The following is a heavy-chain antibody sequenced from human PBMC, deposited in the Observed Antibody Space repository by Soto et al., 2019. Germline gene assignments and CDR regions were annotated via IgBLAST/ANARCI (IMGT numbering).Heavy chain of an antibody. J-gene: IGHJ4*02. CDR2: IKQDGSEK. D-gene: IGHD3-3*01. Sequence: GGSLRLSCAASGFTFSSYWMSWVRQAPGKGLEWVANIKQDGSEKYYVDSVKGRFTISRDNAKNSLYLQMNSLRAEDTAVYYCARADYDFWSGPKCFDYWGQGTLVTVSS. V-gene: IGHV3-7*01. CDR3: ARADYDFWSGPKCFDY. CDR1: GFTFSSYW.